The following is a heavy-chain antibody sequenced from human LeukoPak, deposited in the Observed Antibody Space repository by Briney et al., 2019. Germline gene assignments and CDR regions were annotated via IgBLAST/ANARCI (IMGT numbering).Heavy chain of an antibody. D-gene: IGHD6-13*01. CDR3: ARSEAIIAAAGHLDY. J-gene: IGHJ4*02. CDR1: GFTFRSYA. V-gene: IGHV3-23*01. Sequence: AGGSLRLSCVVSGFTFRSYAMDWVRQAPGKGLEWVSAISGSSDSTYYADSVKGRFTISRDNSKNTLYLQMNSLRAEDTAVYYCARSEAIIAAAGHLDYWGQGTLVTVSS. CDR2: ISGSSDST.